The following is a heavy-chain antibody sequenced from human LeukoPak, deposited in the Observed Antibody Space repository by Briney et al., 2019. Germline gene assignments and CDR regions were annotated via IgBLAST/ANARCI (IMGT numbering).Heavy chain of an antibody. Sequence: PSETLSLTCTVSGGSISSYYWSWIRQPPGKGLEWIGYIYYSGSTNYNPSLKSRVTISVDTSKNQFSLKLGSVTAADTAVYYCARGGGFWSGLDIWGQGTMVTVSS. V-gene: IGHV4-59*01. D-gene: IGHD3-3*01. CDR1: GGSISSYY. CDR2: IYYSGST. CDR3: ARGGGFWSGLDI. J-gene: IGHJ3*02.